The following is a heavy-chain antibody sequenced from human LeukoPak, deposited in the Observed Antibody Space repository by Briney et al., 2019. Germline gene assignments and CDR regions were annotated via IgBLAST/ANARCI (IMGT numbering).Heavy chain of an antibody. CDR1: GGSINSYY. CDR2: IYTSGNT. Sequence: SETLSLTCTVSGGSINSYYWSWIRQPAGKGMEWIGRIYTSGNTNYNPSLKSRVTISVDTSKNQFSLKLSSVTAADTAVYYCARAVITIFGVVINFDYWGQGTLVTVSS. CDR3: ARAVITIFGVVINFDY. D-gene: IGHD3-3*01. J-gene: IGHJ4*02. V-gene: IGHV4-4*07.